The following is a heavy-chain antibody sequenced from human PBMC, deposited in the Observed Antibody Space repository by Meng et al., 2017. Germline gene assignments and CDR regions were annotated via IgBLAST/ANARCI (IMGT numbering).Heavy chain of an antibody. CDR3: ARGPDDYGDYVNFWY. Sequence: SETLSLTCTVSGGSISSYYWSWIRQPPGKGLEWIGYNYYSGSTNYNPSLKSRVTISVDTSKNQFSLKLSSVTAADTAVYYCARGPDDYGDYVNFWYWGRGTLVTVSS. CDR2: NYYSGST. CDR1: GGSISSYY. V-gene: IGHV4-59*01. D-gene: IGHD4-17*01. J-gene: IGHJ4*02.